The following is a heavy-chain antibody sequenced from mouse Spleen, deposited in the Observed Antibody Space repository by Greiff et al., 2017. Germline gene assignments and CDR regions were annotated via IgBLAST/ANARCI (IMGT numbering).Heavy chain of an antibody. D-gene: IGHD1-1*01. V-gene: IGHV1-64*01. CDR1: GYTFTSYW. Sequence: QVQLQQPGAELVKPGASVKLSCKASGYTFTSYWMHWVKQRPGQGLEWIGMIHPNSGSTNYNEKFKSKATLTVDKSSSTAYMQLSSLTSEDSAVYYCARSGGSSYPFAYWGQGTLVTGSA. CDR2: IHPNSGST. CDR3: ARSGGSSYPFAY. J-gene: IGHJ3*01.